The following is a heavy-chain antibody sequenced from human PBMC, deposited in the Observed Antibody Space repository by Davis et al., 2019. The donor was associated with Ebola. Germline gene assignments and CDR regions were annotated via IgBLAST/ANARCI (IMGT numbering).Heavy chain of an antibody. D-gene: IGHD5-18*01. CDR3: AKDQAPWIQLWSLDY. CDR2: IRGSGGST. CDR1: GFTFSTYA. Sequence: PAGSLRLSCAASGFTFSTYAMSWVRQAPGKGLEWVSAIRGSGGSTYYADSVKGRFTISRDNSKNTLYLQMNSLRAEDTAVYYCAKDQAPWIQLWSLDYWGQGTLVTVSS. J-gene: IGHJ4*02. V-gene: IGHV3-23*01.